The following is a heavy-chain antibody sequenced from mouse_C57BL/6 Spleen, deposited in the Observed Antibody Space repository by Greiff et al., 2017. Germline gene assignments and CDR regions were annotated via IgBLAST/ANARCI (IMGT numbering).Heavy chain of an antibody. J-gene: IGHJ2*01. V-gene: IGHV1-69*01. Sequence: VQLQQPGAELVMPGASVKLSCKASGYTFTSYWMHWVKQRPGQGLEWIGEIDPSDSYTNYNQKFKGKSTLTVDKSSSTAYMQLSSLTSEDSAVYCCARDSTGDFDYWSQGTTLTVSS. CDR2: IDPSDSYT. D-gene: IGHD3-2*02. CDR1: GYTFTSYW. CDR3: ARDSTGDFDY.